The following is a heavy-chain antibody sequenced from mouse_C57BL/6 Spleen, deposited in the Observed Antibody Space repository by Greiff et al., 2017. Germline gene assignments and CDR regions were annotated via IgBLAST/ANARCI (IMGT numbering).Heavy chain of an antibody. CDR1: GFTFSSYG. J-gene: IGHJ2*01. CDR3: ARHQTYGSSLYYFDY. CDR2: LSSGGSYT. Sequence: EVQRVESGGDLVKPGGSLKLSCAASGFTFSSYGMSWVRQTPYKRLEWVATLSSGGSYTYYPDSVKGRFTISRDNAKNTLYLQMSSLKSEDTAMYYCARHQTYGSSLYYFDYWGQGTTLTVSS. V-gene: IGHV5-6*01. D-gene: IGHD1-1*01.